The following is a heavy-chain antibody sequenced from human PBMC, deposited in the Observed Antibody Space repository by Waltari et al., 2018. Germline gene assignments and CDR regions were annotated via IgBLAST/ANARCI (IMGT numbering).Heavy chain of an antibody. J-gene: IGHJ6*03. CDR2: IDPSESYT. Sequence: EVQLVQSGAEVKKPGESLRIPWEGSGYDFSTYWITWVRHMPGTGLEWMGRIDPSESYTNYSPSFRCHVTISVDRSISTAYIQWSGLRASDTAIYYCARTSTRDFYYMDVWGKGTTVTVSS. CDR3: ARTSTRDFYYMDV. CDR1: GYDFSTYW. D-gene: IGHD1-1*01. V-gene: IGHV5-10-1*01.